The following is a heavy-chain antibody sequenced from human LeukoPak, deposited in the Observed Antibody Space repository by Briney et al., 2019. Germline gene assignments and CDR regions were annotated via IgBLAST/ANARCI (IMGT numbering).Heavy chain of an antibody. Sequence: LTGGSLRLSCAASGLTFNTYAMSWVRQAPGKGLEWVSGISGSGGTTYYADSVKGRFTISSDNSKNTLYLQMNSLRAEDTAVYYCAKDRDWNYFDYWGQGTLVTVSS. CDR3: AKDRDWNYFDY. J-gene: IGHJ4*02. D-gene: IGHD3/OR15-3a*01. V-gene: IGHV3-23*01. CDR1: GLTFNTYA. CDR2: ISGSGGTT.